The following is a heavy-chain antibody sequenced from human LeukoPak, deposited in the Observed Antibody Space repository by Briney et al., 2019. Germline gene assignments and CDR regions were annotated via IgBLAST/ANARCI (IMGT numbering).Heavy chain of an antibody. CDR1: SGSVSNGDYY. J-gene: IGHJ4*02. CDR3: ARSRNYYGSGDY. D-gene: IGHD3-10*01. CDR2: IYYTGSA. Sequence: PSETLSLTCTVSSGSVSNGDYYWSWLRQPPGKALEWIGYIYYTGSAYYNPSLGGLVTLSVDTSKNQFSVKLSSVTAADTAVYYCARSRNYYGSGDYWGQGTLVTVSS. V-gene: IGHV4-61*08.